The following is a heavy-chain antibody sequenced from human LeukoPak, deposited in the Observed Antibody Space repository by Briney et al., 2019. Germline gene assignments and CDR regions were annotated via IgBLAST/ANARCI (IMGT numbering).Heavy chain of an antibody. CDR1: GGSMGSYY. J-gene: IGHJ4*02. CDR3: ARQEWVVAAAGTEEHRYFDY. CDR2: LYNSGST. Sequence: SSETLSLTCTVSGGSMGSYYWSWIRQPPGKGLEWIGYLYNSGSTNNNPSLKSRVIISVDTSKNQFSLKLSSVTPADTAVYYCARQEWVVAAAGTEEHRYFDYWGQGTLVTVSS. V-gene: IGHV4-59*01. D-gene: IGHD6-13*01.